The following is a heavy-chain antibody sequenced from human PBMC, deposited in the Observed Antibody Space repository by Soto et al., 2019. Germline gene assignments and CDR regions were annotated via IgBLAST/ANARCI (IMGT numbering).Heavy chain of an antibody. CDR1: GGTFSSYA. Sequence: QVQLVQSGAEVQKPGSSVKVSCKASGGTFSSYAISWVRQAPGQGLEWMGGIIPIFGTANYAQKFQGRVTITADESTSTDYMELSSQRSEDTAVYYCARVKGDTAMVTDSNTAVCDYWGQGTLVTVSS. CDR2: IIPIFGTA. CDR3: ARVKGDTAMVTDSNTAVCDY. D-gene: IGHD5-18*01. V-gene: IGHV1-69*01. J-gene: IGHJ4*02.